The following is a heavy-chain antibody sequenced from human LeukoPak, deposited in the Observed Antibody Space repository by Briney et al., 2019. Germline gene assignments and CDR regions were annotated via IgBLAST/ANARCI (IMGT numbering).Heavy chain of an antibody. CDR3: ARVLVQVWFDP. CDR2: ISAYNGNT. V-gene: IGHV1-18*04. Sequence: ASVKVSCKASGYTFTSYYMHWVRQAPGQGLEWMGWISAYNGNTNYAQKVQGRVTMTTDTSTSTAYMELRNLRSDDTAVYYCARVLVQVWFDPWGQGTLVTVSS. CDR1: GYTFTSYY. J-gene: IGHJ5*02. D-gene: IGHD6-13*01.